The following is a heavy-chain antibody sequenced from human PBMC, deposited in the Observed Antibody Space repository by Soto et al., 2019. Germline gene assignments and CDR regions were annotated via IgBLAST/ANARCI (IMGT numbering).Heavy chain of an antibody. CDR1: GFTFSSYA. CDR2: VRGNGDPP. J-gene: IGHJ4*02. D-gene: IGHD5-12*01. V-gene: IGHV3-64D*06. Sequence: GGSLRLSCSASGFTFSSYAMHWVRQAPGKGLEYVSGVRGNGDPPFYADSVKGRFTISRDNSKTTLYLQMSSLSADDTAVYYCVKSRGGNNFDFFDWGQGALVTVSS. CDR3: VKSRGGNNFDFFD.